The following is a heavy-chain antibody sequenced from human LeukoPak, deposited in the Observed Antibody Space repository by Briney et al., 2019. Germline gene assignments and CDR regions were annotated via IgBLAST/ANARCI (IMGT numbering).Heavy chain of an antibody. CDR2: ISGSGGST. CDR1: GFTFSSYA. D-gene: IGHD2-2*02. CDR3: AKAPSRFYCSSTSCYIDY. V-gene: IGHV3-23*01. Sequence: PGGSLRLSCAASGFTFSSYAMSWVRQAPGKGLEWVSAISGSGGSTYYADSVKGRFTISRDNSKNTLYLQMNSLRAEDTAVYYCAKAPSRFYCSSTSCYIDYWGQGTLVTVSS. J-gene: IGHJ4*02.